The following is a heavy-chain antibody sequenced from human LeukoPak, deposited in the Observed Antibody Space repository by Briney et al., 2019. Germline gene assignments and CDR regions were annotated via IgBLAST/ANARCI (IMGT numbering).Heavy chain of an antibody. J-gene: IGHJ4*02. CDR1: GFSVSSNY. D-gene: IGHD2/OR15-2a*01. CDR2: LYSDGST. CDR3: ARDSSSFPNYFDY. V-gene: IGHV3-53*01. Sequence: GGSLRLSCVASGFSVSSNYMSWVRQAPGKGLEWVSLLYSDGSTFYADSVKGRFTISRDNSKNTLYLQMNRLRAEDTAVYYCARDSSSFPNYFDYWGQGTLVTDSS.